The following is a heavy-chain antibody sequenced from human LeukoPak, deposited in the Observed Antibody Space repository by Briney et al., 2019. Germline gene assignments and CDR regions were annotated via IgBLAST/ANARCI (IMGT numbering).Heavy chain of an antibody. Sequence: GGSLRLSCAASGFTFSSYAMSWVRQAPGKGLELVSAISGSGGSTYYADSVKGRFTISKDNSKNTLYLQMNSLGAEDTAVYYCAKDGMATISYYFDYWGQGTLVTVSS. CDR2: ISGSGGST. CDR3: AKDGMATISYYFDY. V-gene: IGHV3-23*01. D-gene: IGHD5-24*01. J-gene: IGHJ4*02. CDR1: GFTFSSYA.